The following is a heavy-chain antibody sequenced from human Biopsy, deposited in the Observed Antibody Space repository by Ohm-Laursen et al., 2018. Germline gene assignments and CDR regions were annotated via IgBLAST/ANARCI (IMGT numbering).Heavy chain of an antibody. Sequence: SLRLSCAASGFSVADYAMHWVRQVSGKGLEWVSFIGWDGANTYYGGSLRGRFTISRDNDKNALYLQMNSLRLEDSGFYYCAKGSEQLQDAGGVDAWGQGTLVTVSS. J-gene: IGHJ5*02. CDR3: AKGSEQLQDAGGVDA. D-gene: IGHD1/OR15-1a*01. V-gene: IGHV3-43D*04. CDR1: GFSVADYA. CDR2: IGWDGANT.